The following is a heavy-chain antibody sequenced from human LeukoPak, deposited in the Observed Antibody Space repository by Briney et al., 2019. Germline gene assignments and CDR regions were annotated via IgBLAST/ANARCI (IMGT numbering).Heavy chain of an antibody. V-gene: IGHV3-30*02. CDR1: GFTCSSYG. J-gene: IGHJ1*01. CDR2: IRYDGSNK. D-gene: IGHD3-3*01. Sequence: SGGSLRLSCAASGFTCSSYGMHWVRQAPGKGLEWVAFIRYDGSNKYYADSVKGRFTISRDNSKNTLYLQMNSLRAEDTAVYYCAKGPYDFWSGYHFQHWGQGTLVTVSS. CDR3: AKGPYDFWSGYHFQH.